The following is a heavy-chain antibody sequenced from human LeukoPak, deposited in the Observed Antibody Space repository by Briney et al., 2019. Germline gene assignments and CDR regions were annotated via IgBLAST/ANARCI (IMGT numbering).Heavy chain of an antibody. V-gene: IGHV2-70*11. Sequence: EAGPALVKPTQTLTLTCTLSGFSLSTSGMCVSWIHQPPGKALEWLARIDWDDDKYYSTSLKTRLTISKDTSKNQVVLTMTNMDPVDTATYYCARIPAYYYDSSGNDYWGQGTLVTVSS. CDR2: IDWDDDK. J-gene: IGHJ4*02. CDR3: ARIPAYYYDSSGNDY. CDR1: GFSLSTSGMC. D-gene: IGHD3-22*01.